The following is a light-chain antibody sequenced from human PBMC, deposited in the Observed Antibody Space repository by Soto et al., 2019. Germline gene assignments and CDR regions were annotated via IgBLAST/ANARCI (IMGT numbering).Light chain of an antibody. V-gene: IGLV2-23*03. CDR2: EGS. CDR3: CSYAGSTTFVL. J-gene: IGLJ2*01. CDR1: SSDFGNYNL. Sequence: QSALTQPASVSGSPGQSITISCTGTSSDFGNYNLVSWYQQHPDKAPKLMIYEGSKRPSGVSNRFSGSKSGNTASLTISGLQAEDEAEYFCCSYAGSTTFVLFGGGTKLTVL.